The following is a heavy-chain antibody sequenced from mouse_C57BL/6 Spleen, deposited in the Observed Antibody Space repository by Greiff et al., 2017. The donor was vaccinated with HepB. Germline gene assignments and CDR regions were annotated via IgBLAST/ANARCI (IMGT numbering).Heavy chain of an antibody. J-gene: IGHJ1*03. Sequence: VQLQESGPGLVQPSQSLSITCTVSGFSLTSYGVHWVRQSPGKGLEWLGVIWSGGSTDYNAAFISRLSISKDNSKSQVFFKMNSLQADDTAIYYCASVITTVVDYWYFDVWGTGTTVTVSS. CDR2: IWSGGST. V-gene: IGHV2-2*01. CDR1: GFSLTSYG. CDR3: ASVITTVVDYWYFDV. D-gene: IGHD1-1*01.